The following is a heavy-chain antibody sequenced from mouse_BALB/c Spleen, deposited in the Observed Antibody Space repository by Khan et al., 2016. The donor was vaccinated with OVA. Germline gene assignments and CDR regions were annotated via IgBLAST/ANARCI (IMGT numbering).Heavy chain of an antibody. CDR3: TRLGTTGWFTY. Sequence: VQLKQSGPELMKPGASVKIYCKASGYSFTNYYIHWVKQSHGQSLEWLGYIDPFNGGTTYNQKFKGTATLTVDKSSSTAYMHLNNLTSEDSAVYYCTRLGTTGWFTYWGQGTLVTVSA. CDR1: GYSFTNYY. V-gene: IGHV1S135*01. J-gene: IGHJ3*01. D-gene: IGHD2-13*01. CDR2: IDPFNGGT.